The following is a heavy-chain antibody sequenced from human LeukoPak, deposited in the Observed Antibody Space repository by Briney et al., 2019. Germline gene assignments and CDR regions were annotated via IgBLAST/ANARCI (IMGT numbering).Heavy chain of an antibody. J-gene: IGHJ4*01. Sequence: PGGSLRLSCAASEFTFSNYNMNWVRQAPGKGLEWLSYISSSSSTIYYADSVKGRFTISRDNAKNSLYLQMNSLRAEDTAVYYCARRHDSSGYPSDYWGQGTLVTVSS. CDR1: EFTFSNYN. D-gene: IGHD3-22*01. CDR3: ARRHDSSGYPSDY. CDR2: ISSSSSTI. V-gene: IGHV3-48*01.